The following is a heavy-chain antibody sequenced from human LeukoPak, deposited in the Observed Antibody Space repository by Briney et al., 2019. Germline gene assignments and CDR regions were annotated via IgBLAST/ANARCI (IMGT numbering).Heavy chain of an antibody. CDR1: GGSISTYY. V-gene: IGHV4-59*01. J-gene: IGHJ4*02. D-gene: IGHD1-14*01. CDR3: ARSLVWGPDY. CDR2: IYYSGST. Sequence: SETLSLTCTVSGGSISTYYWTWIRQPPGKGLEWIGYIYYSGSTNYNPSLKSRVTISVDTSKNQFSLKLSSVTAADTAVYYCARSLVWGPDYWGQGTLVTVSS.